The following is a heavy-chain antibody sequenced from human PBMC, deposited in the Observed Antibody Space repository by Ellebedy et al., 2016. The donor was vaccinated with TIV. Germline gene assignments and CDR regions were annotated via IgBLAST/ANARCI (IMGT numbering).Heavy chain of an antibody. CDR1: GYTFTSYG. D-gene: IGHD2-2*01. J-gene: IGHJ4*02. Sequence: AASVKVSCKTSGYTFTSYGISWVRQAPGQGLEWMGWISAYNGNTDYAQKLQGRVTMTTDTSTSTGYMELRSLRSDDTAVYYCARVEAYCTRTSCFDYWGQGTLVTVSS. CDR3: ARVEAYCTRTSCFDY. CDR2: ISAYNGNT. V-gene: IGHV1-18*04.